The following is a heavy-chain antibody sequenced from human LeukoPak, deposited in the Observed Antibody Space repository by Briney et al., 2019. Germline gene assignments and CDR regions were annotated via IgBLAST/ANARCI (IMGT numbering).Heavy chain of an antibody. Sequence: PSETLSLTCAVYGGSFSGYYWSWIPQPPGKGLEWIGEINHSRSTNYNPSLKSRVTISVDTSKNQFSLKLSSVTAADTAVYYCARGRIAHYWGQGTLVTVSS. CDR1: GGSFSGYY. CDR3: ARGRIAHY. CDR2: INHSRST. D-gene: IGHD2-15*01. J-gene: IGHJ4*02. V-gene: IGHV4-34*01.